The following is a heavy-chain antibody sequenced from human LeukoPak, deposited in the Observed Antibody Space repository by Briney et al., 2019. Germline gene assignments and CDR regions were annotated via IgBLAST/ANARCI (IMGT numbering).Heavy chain of an antibody. V-gene: IGHV3-23*01. J-gene: IGHJ4*02. Sequence: GSLRLSCAASGLTFSTYAMSWVRQAPGKGLEWVSTLSGSGGTTYYAASVRGRFTISRDNSKNTLYLQMNSLRAEDTAVYYCAKSLDGDTKGYWGQGTQVTVSS. CDR1: GLTFSTYA. CDR3: AKSLDGDTKGY. D-gene: IGHD4-17*01. CDR2: LSGSGGTT.